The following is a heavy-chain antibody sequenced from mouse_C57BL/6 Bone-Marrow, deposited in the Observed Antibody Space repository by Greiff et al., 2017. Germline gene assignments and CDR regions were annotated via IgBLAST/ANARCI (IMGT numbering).Heavy chain of an antibody. CDR2: IDPSDSET. Sequence: QVQLKQPGAELVRPGSSVKLSCKASGYTFTSYWMPWVKQRPIQGLEWIGNIDPSDSETHYNQKFKDKATLTVDKSSSTAYMQLSSLTSEDSAVYYCAIRTNWAFAYWGQGTLVTVSA. CDR1: GYTFTSYW. J-gene: IGHJ3*01. D-gene: IGHD4-1*01. CDR3: AIRTNWAFAY. V-gene: IGHV1-52*01.